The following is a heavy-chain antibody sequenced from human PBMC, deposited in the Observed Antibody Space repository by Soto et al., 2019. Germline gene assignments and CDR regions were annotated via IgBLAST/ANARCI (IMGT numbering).Heavy chain of an antibody. CDR1: GFTVSSNY. J-gene: IGHJ4*02. Sequence: GGSLRLSCAASGFTVSSNYMSWVRQAPGKGLEWVSVIYSGGSTYYADSVKGRFTISRDNSKNTLYLQMNSLRAEDTAVYYCARGQIRSSWYYFDYWGQGTLVTVSS. CDR3: ARGQIRSSWYYFDY. CDR2: IYSGGST. D-gene: IGHD6-13*01. V-gene: IGHV3-53*01.